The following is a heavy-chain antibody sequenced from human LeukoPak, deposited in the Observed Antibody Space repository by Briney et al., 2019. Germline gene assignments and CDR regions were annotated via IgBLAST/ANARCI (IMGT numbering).Heavy chain of an antibody. J-gene: IGHJ6*03. Sequence: ASVKVSCKVSGYTLTELSMHWVRQAPGKGLEWMGGFDPEDGETIYTQKFQGRVTMTEDTSTDTAYMELSSLRSDDTAVYYCARDWWSSGQTIYMDVWGKGTTVTVSS. CDR2: FDPEDGET. CDR3: ARDWWSSGQTIYMDV. CDR1: GYTLTELS. V-gene: IGHV1-24*01. D-gene: IGHD6-19*01.